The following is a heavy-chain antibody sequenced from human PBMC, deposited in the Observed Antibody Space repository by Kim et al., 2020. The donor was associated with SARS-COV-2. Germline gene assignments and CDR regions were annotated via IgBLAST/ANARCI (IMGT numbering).Heavy chain of an antibody. CDR1: GGSFSGYY. CDR2: INHSGST. J-gene: IGHJ6*03. V-gene: IGHV4-34*01. D-gene: IGHD3-3*01. CDR3: ARTRVLRFLEWSSSWGYYYMDV. Sequence: GSLSLTCAVYGGSFSGYYWSWIRQPPGKGLEWIGEINHSGSTNYNPSLKSRVTISVDTSKNQFSLKLSSVTAADTAVYYCARTRVLRFLEWSSSWGYYYMDVWGKGTTVTVSS.